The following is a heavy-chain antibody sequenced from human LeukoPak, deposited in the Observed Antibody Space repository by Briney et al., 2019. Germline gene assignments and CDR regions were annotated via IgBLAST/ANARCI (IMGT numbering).Heavy chain of an antibody. J-gene: IGHJ4*02. D-gene: IGHD5-18*01. CDR3: AKAPLLAGDHTAMAYYFDC. Sequence: PGRSLRLSCAASGFTFDDYAMHWVRQAPGKGLEWVSGISWNSGSIGYADSVKGRFTISRDNAKNSLYLQMNSLRAEDTALYYCAKAPLLAGDHTAMAYYFDCWGQGTLVTVSS. V-gene: IGHV3-9*01. CDR1: GFTFDDYA. CDR2: ISWNSGSI.